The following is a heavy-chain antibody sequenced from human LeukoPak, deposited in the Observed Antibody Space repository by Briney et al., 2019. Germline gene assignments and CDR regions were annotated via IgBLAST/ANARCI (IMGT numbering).Heavy chain of an antibody. CDR2: IYTRGST. CDR3: ARGRYCSADICSGGDAFDI. J-gene: IGHJ3*02. CDR1: GGSINNYY. Sequence: SETLSLTCAVSGGSINNYYWSWIRQPAGKGLEWIGRIYTRGSTNYNPSLKSRVTMSVDTSKNQFSLKLSSVTAADTAVYYCARGRYCSADICSGGDAFDIWGQGTMVTVSS. D-gene: IGHD2-15*01. V-gene: IGHV4-4*07.